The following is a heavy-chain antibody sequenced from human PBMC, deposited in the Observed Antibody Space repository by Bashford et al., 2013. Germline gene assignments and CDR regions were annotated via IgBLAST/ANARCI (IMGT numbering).Heavy chain of an antibody. Sequence: VRQAPGKGLEWVSVISGSGGTTYYADSVKGRFTISRDNSKKTLYLQMNSLRGEDTAVYYCAKGLGSVYSYMDVWGKGTTVTVSS. CDR2: ISGSGGTT. D-gene: IGHD3-10*01. CDR3: AKGLGSVYSYMDV. J-gene: IGHJ6*03. V-gene: IGHV3-23*01.